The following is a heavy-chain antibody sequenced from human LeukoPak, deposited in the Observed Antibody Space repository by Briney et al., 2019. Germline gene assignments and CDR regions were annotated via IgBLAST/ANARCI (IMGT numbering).Heavy chain of an antibody. CDR1: GFTFNSYG. CDR2: ISSNGGNK. J-gene: IGHJ4*02. Sequence: GGSLRLSCAASGFTFNSYGIHWVRQAPGKGLEWVAVISSNGGNKYYADSVKGRFTISRDNSKNTLYLQMNSLRAEDTAVYYCAKDRCSGGSCYSSFDYWGQGTLVTVSS. CDR3: AKDRCSGGSCYSSFDY. V-gene: IGHV3-30*18. D-gene: IGHD2-15*01.